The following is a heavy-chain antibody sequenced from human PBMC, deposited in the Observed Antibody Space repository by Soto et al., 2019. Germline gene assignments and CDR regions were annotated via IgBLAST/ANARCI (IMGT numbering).Heavy chain of an antibody. Sequence: QVQLVQSGAEVTKPGSSVTVSCKASGGTFSSYTISWVRQAPGQGLEWMGGIIPIFGTANYAQKFQGRVTITADESTSTAYMELSSLRSEDTAVYYCARGNHRWLQLWYFELWGRGTLVTVSS. D-gene: IGHD5-12*01. CDR3: ARGNHRWLQLWYFEL. CDR2: IIPIFGTA. V-gene: IGHV1-69*12. CDR1: GGTFSSYT. J-gene: IGHJ2*01.